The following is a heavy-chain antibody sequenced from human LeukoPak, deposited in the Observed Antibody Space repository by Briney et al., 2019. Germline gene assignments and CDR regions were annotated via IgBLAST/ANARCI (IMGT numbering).Heavy chain of an antibody. CDR1: GFRFSGYA. CDR3: ARTKDGSGWSDY. CDR2: ISDDGTFS. V-gene: IGHV3-30*04. Sequence: PGTSLRLSCRASGFRFSGYAMQWVRQAPGKGLEWVALISDDGTFSDHRDSVKGRFIISRDNARNMLELQMNSLRAEDTAVYYCARTKDGSGWSDYWGQGTLVTVSS. D-gene: IGHD6-19*01. J-gene: IGHJ4*02.